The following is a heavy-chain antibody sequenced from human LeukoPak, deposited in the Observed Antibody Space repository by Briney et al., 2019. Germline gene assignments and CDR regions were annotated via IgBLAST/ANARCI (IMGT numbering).Heavy chain of an antibody. Sequence: ASVTVSCTASGYTFTSYYMHWVRQAPGQRLEWMGWINAGNGNTKYSQKFQGRVTITRDTSASTAYMELSSLRSEDTAVYYCARSPNYSGSYDYWGQGTLVTVSS. J-gene: IGHJ4*02. V-gene: IGHV1-3*01. CDR2: INAGNGNT. D-gene: IGHD1-26*01. CDR3: ARSPNYSGSYDY. CDR1: GYTFTSYY.